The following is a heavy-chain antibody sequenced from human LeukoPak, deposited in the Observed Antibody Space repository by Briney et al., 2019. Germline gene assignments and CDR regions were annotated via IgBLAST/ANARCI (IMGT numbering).Heavy chain of an antibody. Sequence: ASVNVSCKASGYASTGYYMHWVRQAPGQGLEWMGWINPNSGNTGYAQKFQGRVTITRNTPLSTAYMELSSLRSEDTAVYYCARTPPGGDVDHWGEGTLVTVSS. CDR1: GYASTGYY. V-gene: IGHV1-8*03. J-gene: IGHJ4*02. CDR2: INPNSGNT. CDR3: ARTPPGGDVDH. D-gene: IGHD3-16*01.